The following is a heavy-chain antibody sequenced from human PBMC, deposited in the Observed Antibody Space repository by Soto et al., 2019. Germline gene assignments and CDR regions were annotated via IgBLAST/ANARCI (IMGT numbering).Heavy chain of an antibody. D-gene: IGHD6-19*01. CDR3: AKDRVIALAALAHYFYS. CDR2: ISWNSGSI. CDR1: GFTFDDYA. J-gene: IGHJ4*02. V-gene: IGHV3-9*01. Sequence: EVQLVESGGGLVQPGRSLRLSYAASGFTFDDYAMHWVRQAPGKGPEWVSGISWNSGSIGYADSVKGRFTISRDNAKNCLYLQMSSLRAEDTALYYCAKDRVIALAALAHYFYSWGQGPRFTVSS.